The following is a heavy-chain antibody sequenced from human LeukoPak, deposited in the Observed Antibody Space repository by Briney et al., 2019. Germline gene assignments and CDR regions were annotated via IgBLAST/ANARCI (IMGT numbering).Heavy chain of an antibody. J-gene: IGHJ4*02. CDR2: ISGSGGST. CDR3: AKSSYSSGHNY. V-gene: IGHV3-23*01. Sequence: GGSLRLSCAASGFTFSSYAMSWVRQAPGKGLEWVSAISGSGGSTYYADSVKGRFTISRDNSKNTLYLQMNSLRAVDTAVYYCAKSSYSSGHNYWGQGTLVTVSP. D-gene: IGHD6-19*01. CDR1: GFTFSSYA.